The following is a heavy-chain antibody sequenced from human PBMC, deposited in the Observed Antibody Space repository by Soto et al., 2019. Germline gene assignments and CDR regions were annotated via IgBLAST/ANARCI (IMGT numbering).Heavy chain of an antibody. CDR1: GFILSDCA. CDR3: ARDLRWGSNWYYYMDV. V-gene: IGHV3-48*01. CDR2: ISSSSSVI. D-gene: IGHD7-27*01. Sequence: EVQLVESGGGLVQPGGSLRLSCATSGFILSDCAMNWVRQAPGKGLEWVSYISSSSSVIDYADSVKGRFTVSRDNARNSLYLQMNSLRAEDTAVYYCARDLRWGSNWYYYMDVRGKGTTVTVSS. J-gene: IGHJ6*03.